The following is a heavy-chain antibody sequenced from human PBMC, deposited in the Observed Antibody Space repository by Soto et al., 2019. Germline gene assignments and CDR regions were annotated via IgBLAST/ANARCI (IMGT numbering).Heavy chain of an antibody. V-gene: IGHV4-39*01. CDR2: IYYSGST. Sequence: QLQLQESGPGLVKPSETLSLTCTVSGGSISSSSYYWGWIRQPPGKGLEWIGSIYYSGSTYYNPSLKSRVTIPVDTSKNQFSLKLSSVTAADTAVYYCARQRYSSSSIYWGHGTLVTVSS. J-gene: IGHJ4*01. CDR1: GGSISSSSYY. CDR3: ARQRYSSSSIY. D-gene: IGHD6-13*01.